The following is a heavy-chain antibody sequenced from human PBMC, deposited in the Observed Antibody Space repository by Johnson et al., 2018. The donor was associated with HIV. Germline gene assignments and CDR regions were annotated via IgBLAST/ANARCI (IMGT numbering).Heavy chain of an antibody. Sequence: VQLVESGGGLVQPGGSLRLSCAASGFTFNSYWMTWVRQAPGKGLEWVADIKQDGTEKYYLDSVRGRFTISRDNAKKSLYRQMNNLRSEDTALYYCARQQQLTHDAFDIWGQGTMVTVSS. CDR1: GFTFNSYW. CDR2: IKQDGTEK. J-gene: IGHJ3*02. CDR3: ARQQQLTHDAFDI. D-gene: IGHD6-13*01. V-gene: IGHV3-7*05.